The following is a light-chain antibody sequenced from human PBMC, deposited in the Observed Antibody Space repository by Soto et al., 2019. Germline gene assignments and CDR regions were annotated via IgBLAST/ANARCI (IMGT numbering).Light chain of an antibody. V-gene: IGKV1-39*01. Sequence: DIQMTQSPFSLSASVGVRVTITCRSSRSVSTYLHWYQQKPGKAPKLLIYSASILQSGVPSRFSGSGSGTDFTLAISGLQDEDFATYFCQQSYNTRYTFGQGTKLEMK. CDR3: QQSYNTRYT. CDR1: RSVSTY. J-gene: IGKJ2*01. CDR2: SAS.